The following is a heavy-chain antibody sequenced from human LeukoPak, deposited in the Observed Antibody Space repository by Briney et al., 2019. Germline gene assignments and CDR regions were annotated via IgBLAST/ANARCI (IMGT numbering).Heavy chain of an antibody. Sequence: SETLSLTCIVSGGSTSGGNYYWGWIRRPPGKGLEWIGGISSSGNTYYNPSLKSRITISVDTSKNHFSLKLSSVAAADTAVYYCARLGAGPTYYDFWSGYSSFYFDYWGQGTLVTVSS. CDR3: ARLGAGPTYYDFWSGYSSFYFDY. V-gene: IGHV4-39*02. CDR1: GGSTSGGNYY. J-gene: IGHJ4*02. CDR2: ISSSGNT. D-gene: IGHD3-3*01.